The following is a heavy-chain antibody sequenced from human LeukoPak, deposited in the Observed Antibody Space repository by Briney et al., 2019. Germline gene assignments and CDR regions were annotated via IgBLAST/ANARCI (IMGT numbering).Heavy chain of an antibody. CDR2: VGHEDGTT. D-gene: IGHD3-22*01. CDR3: ATGAIVFDY. V-gene: IGHV1-24*01. Sequence: GASVKVSCKVSGSTLSKISIDWVRQAPGKGPEWMGSVGHEDGTTIHAQKFQGGFNMTVDTATDTAYMEMSSLMPEDTAIYYCATGAIVFDYWGQGTLVTVSS. CDR1: GSTLSKIS. J-gene: IGHJ4*02.